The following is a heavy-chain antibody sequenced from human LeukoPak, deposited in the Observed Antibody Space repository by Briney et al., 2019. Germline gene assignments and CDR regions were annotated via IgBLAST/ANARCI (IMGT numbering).Heavy chain of an antibody. Sequence: SETLSLTCAVYGGSFSGYFWSWIRQPPGKGLEWIGDINHNGGTNYNPSLKSRVTISVDTSKNQFSLKLSSVTAADTAVYYCASLYGDYKNWFDPWGQGTLVTVSS. V-gene: IGHV4-34*01. D-gene: IGHD4-17*01. CDR3: ASLYGDYKNWFDP. CDR2: INHNGGT. J-gene: IGHJ5*02. CDR1: GGSFSGYF.